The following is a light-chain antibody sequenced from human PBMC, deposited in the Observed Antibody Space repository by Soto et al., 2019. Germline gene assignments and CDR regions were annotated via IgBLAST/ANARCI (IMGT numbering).Light chain of an antibody. CDR3: QSYYSSLSGWV. V-gene: IGLV1-40*01. CDR1: SSNIGAGYD. Sequence: QSVLTQPPSVSGAPGQRVTISCTGSSSNIGAGYDVHWYQQLPGTAPKLLLSGNSNRPSGVPDRFSGSKSGTSASLAITGLQAEDEADYYCQSYYSSLSGWVFGGGTKLTVL. CDR2: GNS. J-gene: IGLJ3*02.